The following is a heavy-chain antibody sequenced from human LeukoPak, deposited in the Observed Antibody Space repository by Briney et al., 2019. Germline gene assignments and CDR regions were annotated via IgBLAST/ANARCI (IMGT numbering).Heavy chain of an antibody. J-gene: IGHJ4*02. CDR3: AYRNNFEY. CDR2: IKAGGSEK. Sequence: GGSLRLSCATSGFSLSGHWMNWVRQPPGKGLEWVANIKAGGSEKYYVDSVKGRFAISRDDAKRTVDLQMDNLRTEDTAVYYCAYRNNFEYWGQGTLVTVSS. V-gene: IGHV3-7*05. CDR1: GFSLSGHW. D-gene: IGHD1-26*01.